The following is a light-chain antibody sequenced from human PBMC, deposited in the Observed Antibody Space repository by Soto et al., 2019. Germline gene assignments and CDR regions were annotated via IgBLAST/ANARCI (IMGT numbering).Light chain of an antibody. V-gene: IGKV3-20*01. CDR2: GAS. CDR1: QSVSSSY. CDR3: QQYGSSPRVVRT. Sequence: EIVLTQSPGTLSLSPGERATLSCRASQSVSSSYLAWYQQKPGQAPRLLIYGASSRATGIPDRFSGSGSGTDFTLTISRLEPEDFAVYYCQQYGSSPRVVRTFGQGTKVEIK. J-gene: IGKJ1*01.